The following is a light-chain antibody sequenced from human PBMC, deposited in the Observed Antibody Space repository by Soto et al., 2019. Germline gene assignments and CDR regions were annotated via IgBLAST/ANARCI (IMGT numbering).Light chain of an antibody. CDR3: QQYDTSPT. CDR2: DAS. V-gene: IGKV3-20*01. CDR1: HSLSSKS. Sequence: EIVLTPSPGTLSLSPGERATLSCRASHSLSSKSLVWYQQKSGQAPRVLIYDASSRATGIPDRFSGSGSGTDFTLTISRLEPEDFAVYCCQQYDTSPTFGQGTKVDIK. J-gene: IGKJ1*01.